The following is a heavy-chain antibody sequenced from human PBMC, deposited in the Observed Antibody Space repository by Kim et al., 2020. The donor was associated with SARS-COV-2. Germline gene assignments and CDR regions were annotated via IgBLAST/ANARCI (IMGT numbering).Heavy chain of an antibody. CDR1: GYTFTSYG. V-gene: IGHV1-18*04. CDR2: ISAYNGNT. J-gene: IGHJ5*02. D-gene: IGHD3-10*01. Sequence: ASVKVSCKASGYTFTSYGISWVRQAPGQGLEWMGWISAYNGNTNYAQKLQGRVTMTTDTSTSTAYMELRSLRSDDTAVYYCARDYYGSGSGPRFDPWGQGTLVTVSS. CDR3: ARDYYGSGSGPRFDP.